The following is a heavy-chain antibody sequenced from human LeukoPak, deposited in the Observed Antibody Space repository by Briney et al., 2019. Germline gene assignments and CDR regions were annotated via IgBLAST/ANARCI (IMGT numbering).Heavy chain of an antibody. Sequence: TETLSLTCTVSGGSISSGPYYWGWIRQPPGKGLEWIGNIYYGENTYYNPSLKSRVTISIDTSKNQFYLKLSSLTAADTAVYFCARRDDSSGYHKIFDYWGPGTLVTVSS. J-gene: IGHJ4*02. D-gene: IGHD3-22*01. V-gene: IGHV4-39*01. CDR2: IYYGENT. CDR1: GGSISSGPYY. CDR3: ARRDDSSGYHKIFDY.